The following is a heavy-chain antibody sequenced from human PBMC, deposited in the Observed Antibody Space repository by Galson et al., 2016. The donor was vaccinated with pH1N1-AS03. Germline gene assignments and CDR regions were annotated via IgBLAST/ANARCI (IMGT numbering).Heavy chain of an antibody. CDR3: TTAHGAGRGGFDY. CDR2: IKSEGDGGGAS. Sequence: SLRLSCAASGFIFRNVWMTWVRQAPGKRLEWVGHIKSEGDGGGASDHAAPVKGRFTISRDDSENTLYLQMNSLKSEATGVYYCTTAHGAGRGGFDYWGHGTLVTVSS. CDR1: GFIFRNVW. J-gene: IGHJ4*01. V-gene: IGHV3-15*01. D-gene: IGHD3-10*01.